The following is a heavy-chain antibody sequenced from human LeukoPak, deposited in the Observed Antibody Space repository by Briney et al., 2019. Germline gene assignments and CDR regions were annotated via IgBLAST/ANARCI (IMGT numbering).Heavy chain of an antibody. J-gene: IGHJ5*02. CDR2: IYYSGST. Sequence: SETLSLTCTVSGGSISSSSYYWGWIRRPPGTGLEWIGSIYYSGSTYYNPSLKSRVTISVDTSKNQFSLKLSSVTAADTAVYYCARPHSSSSAWFDPWGQGTLVTVSS. CDR3: ARPHSSSSAWFDP. D-gene: IGHD6-19*01. CDR1: GGSISSSSYY. V-gene: IGHV4-39*01.